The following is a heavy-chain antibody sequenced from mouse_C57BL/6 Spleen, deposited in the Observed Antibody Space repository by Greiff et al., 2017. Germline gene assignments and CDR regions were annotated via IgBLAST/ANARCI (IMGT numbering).Heavy chain of an antibody. Sequence: VQLQQSGPGLVQPSQSLSITCTVSGFSLTSYGVHWVRQSPGKGLEWLGVIWRGGSTDYNAAFMSSLSITNDNPKSQVFFKMNSLHADDTAIYSGANQDSSGPWFAYWGQGTLVTVSA. V-gene: IGHV2-5*01. CDR1: GFSLTSYG. CDR2: IWRGGST. CDR3: ANQDSSGPWFAY. D-gene: IGHD3-2*02. J-gene: IGHJ3*01.